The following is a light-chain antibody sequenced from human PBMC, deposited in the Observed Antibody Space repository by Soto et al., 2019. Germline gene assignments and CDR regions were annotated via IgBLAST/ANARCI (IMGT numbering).Light chain of an antibody. CDR3: CSYTSSSNTYV. CDR2: DVS. CDR1: SSDVGGYNY. Sequence: QSALTQPASVSGSPGQSITISCTGTSSDVGGYNYVSWYQQHPGKAPKLMIYDVSNRPSGVSNRFSGSKSGNTASLTISGLQAEDEADDYCCSYTSSSNTYVFGTGTKLTVL. J-gene: IGLJ1*01. V-gene: IGLV2-14*01.